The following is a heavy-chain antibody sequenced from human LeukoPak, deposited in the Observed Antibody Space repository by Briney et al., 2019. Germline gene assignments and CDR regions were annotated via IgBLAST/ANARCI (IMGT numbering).Heavy chain of an antibody. CDR3: ARGMYSSSWHPPHYYYYGMDV. CDR1: GFTFSTYA. V-gene: IGHV3-23*01. J-gene: IGHJ6*02. CDR2: ISGSCGST. D-gene: IGHD6-13*01. Sequence: TGGSLRLSCAACGFTFSTYAMSWVRQAPGKGLEGVSVISGSCGSTYYADSVKGRFTISRDNSKNTLYLQMNSLRSEDTAVYYCARGMYSSSWHPPHYYYYGMDVWGQGTTVTVSS.